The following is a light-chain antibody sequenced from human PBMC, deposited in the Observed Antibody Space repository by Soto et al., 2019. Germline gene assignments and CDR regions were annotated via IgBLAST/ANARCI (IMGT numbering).Light chain of an antibody. CDR2: GNS. CDR3: QSYDSSLSVWV. J-gene: IGLJ3*02. CDR1: SSNIGAGYN. V-gene: IGLV1-40*01. Sequence: QSVLTQPPSVSGAPGQRVTISCTGSSSNIGAGYNVHWYQQLPGTAPKLLIYGNSNRPSGVPDRFSGSKSGTSASLAITGLQAEDAADYFCQSYDSSLSVWVFGGGTQLTV.